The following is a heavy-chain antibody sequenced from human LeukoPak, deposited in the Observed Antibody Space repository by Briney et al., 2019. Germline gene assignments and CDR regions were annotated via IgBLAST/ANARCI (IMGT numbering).Heavy chain of an antibody. J-gene: IGHJ4*02. CDR1: GFTFSNAW. V-gene: IGHV3-15*01. D-gene: IGHD6-13*01. Sequence: GGSLRLSCAASGFTFSNAWMSWVRQAPGKGLEWVGRIKSKTDGGTTDYAAPVKGRFTISRDDSKNTLYLQMNSLKTEDTAVYYCTTIDIAAAGNDYFDYWGQGTLVTVSS. CDR3: TTIDIAAAGNDYFDY. CDR2: IKSKTDGGTT.